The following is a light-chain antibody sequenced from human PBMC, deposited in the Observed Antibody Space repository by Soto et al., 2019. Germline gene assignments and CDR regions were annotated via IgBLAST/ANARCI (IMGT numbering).Light chain of an antibody. J-gene: IGLJ3*02. Sequence: QSALTQPPSASGSPGQSVTISCTGTSSDVGNYNYVSWYQQHPGKAPKLIIYDVTKRPSGVPDRFSGFKSGNTASLTVSGLQAEDEADYYCSSYAGTNNVWVFGGGTKLTVL. CDR1: SSDVGNYNY. CDR3: SSYAGTNNVWV. CDR2: DVT. V-gene: IGLV2-8*01.